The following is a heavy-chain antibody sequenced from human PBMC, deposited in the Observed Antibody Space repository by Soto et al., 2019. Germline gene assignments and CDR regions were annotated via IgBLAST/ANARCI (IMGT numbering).Heavy chain of an antibody. V-gene: IGHV6-1*01. CDR3: AGGSIVVVPAALNNWFDP. J-gene: IGHJ5*02. D-gene: IGHD2-2*01. CDR2: TYYRSKWYN. CDR1: GDSVSSNSAA. Sequence: SQTLSLTCAISGDSVSSNSAAWNWIRQSPSRGLEWLGRTYYRSKWYNDYAVSVKSRITINPDTSKNQFSLQLNSVTPEDTAVYYCAGGSIVVVPAALNNWFDPWGQGTLVTVSS.